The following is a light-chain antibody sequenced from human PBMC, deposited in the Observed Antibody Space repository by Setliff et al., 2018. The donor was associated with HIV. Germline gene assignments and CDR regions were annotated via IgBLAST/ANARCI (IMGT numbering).Light chain of an antibody. CDR3: SSSVSSITRG. J-gene: IGLJ2*01. CDR1: SSDVGGYNY. Sequence: QSVLTQPASVSGSPGQSITISCTGSSSDVGGYNYVSRYQQHPGKGPKLIIYDVTQRPSRVSSRFSGSRSGNTASLTISGLQADDEADYFCSSSVSSITRGFGGGTKVTVL. V-gene: IGLV2-14*03. CDR2: DVT.